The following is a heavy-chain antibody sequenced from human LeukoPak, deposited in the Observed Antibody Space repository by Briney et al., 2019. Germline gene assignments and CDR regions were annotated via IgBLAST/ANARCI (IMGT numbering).Heavy chain of an antibody. J-gene: IGHJ4*02. CDR3: ARGENVAAAGIEY. CDR2: IYYGGNT. D-gene: IGHD6-13*01. V-gene: IGHV4-39*01. Sequence: PSETLSLTCIVSGGSVSSGRHYWALIRQPPGMGLEWIGSIYYGGNTYYSLSLKSRVTISVETSKNQFSLRLSSVTATDTAVYYCARGENVAAAGIEYWGQGTLVTVSS. CDR1: GGSVSSGRHY.